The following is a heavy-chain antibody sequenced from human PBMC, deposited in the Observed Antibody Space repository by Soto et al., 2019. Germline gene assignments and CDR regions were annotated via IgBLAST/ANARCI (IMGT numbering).Heavy chain of an antibody. V-gene: IGHV1-69*13. J-gene: IGHJ6*02. CDR2: IIPIFGTA. D-gene: IGHD2-2*01. Sequence: GASVKVSCKASGGTFSSYAISWVRQAPGQGLEWMGGIIPIFGTANYAQKFQGRVTITADESTSTAYMELSSLRSEDTAVYYCARGENIVVVPAANDYYYYYGMDVWGQGTTVTVSS. CDR1: GGTFSSYA. CDR3: ARGENIVVVPAANDYYYYYGMDV.